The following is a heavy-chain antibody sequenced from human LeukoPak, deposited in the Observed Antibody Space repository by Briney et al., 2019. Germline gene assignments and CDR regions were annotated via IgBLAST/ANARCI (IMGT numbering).Heavy chain of an antibody. D-gene: IGHD2-2*01. CDR1: GFTFSSYA. J-gene: IGHJ4*02. V-gene: IGHV3-23*01. CDR3: AKVRRGRSTSDPVDY. CDR2: ISGSGGST. Sequence: GGSLKLSCAASGFTFSSYAMSWVRQAPGKGLEWVSAISGSGGSTYYADSVKGRFTISRDNSKNTLYLQMNGLRAEDTAVYYCAKVRRGRSTSDPVDYWGQGTLVTVSS.